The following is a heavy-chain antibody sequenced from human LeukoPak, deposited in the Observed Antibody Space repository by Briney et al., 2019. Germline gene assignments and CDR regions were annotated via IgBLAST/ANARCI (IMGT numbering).Heavy chain of an antibody. CDR3: ARGNVPAAIRGALDY. V-gene: IGHV3-30*01. CDR1: GFTFSSYA. Sequence: GGSLRLSCAASGFTFSSYAMHWVRQAPGKGLEWVAVISYDGGNKYYADSVKGRFTISRDNSKNTLYLQMNSLRAEDTAVYYCARGNVPAAIRGALDYWGQGTLVTVSS. CDR2: ISYDGGNK. D-gene: IGHD2-2*01. J-gene: IGHJ4*02.